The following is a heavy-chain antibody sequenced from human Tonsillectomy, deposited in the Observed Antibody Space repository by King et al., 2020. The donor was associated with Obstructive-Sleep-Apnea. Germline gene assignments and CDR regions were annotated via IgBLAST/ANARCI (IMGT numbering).Heavy chain of an antibody. D-gene: IGHD2-2*01. V-gene: IGHV4-39*07. Sequence: QLQESGPGLVKPSESLSLTCTVSGGSISSSSYYWAWIRQPPGKGLEWIGSIFYSGSTYYNPSLKSRVTMSVDTSKNQCSLKLISVTAADTAVYYCARDCTSCTWGLDAFDIWGQGTMVTVSS. J-gene: IGHJ3*02. CDR1: GGSISSSSYY. CDR2: IFYSGST. CDR3: ARDCTSCTWGLDAFDI.